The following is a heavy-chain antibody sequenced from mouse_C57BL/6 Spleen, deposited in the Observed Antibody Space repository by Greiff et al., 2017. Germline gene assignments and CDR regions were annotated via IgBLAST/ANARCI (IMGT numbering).Heavy chain of an antibody. D-gene: IGHD2-2*01. CDR2: IDPSDSYT. J-gene: IGHJ3*01. Sequence: QVQLQQPGAELVRPGTSVKLSCKASGYTFTSYWMHWVKQRPGQGLEWIGVIDPSDSYTNYNQKFKGKATLTVDTSSSTAYMQRSSLTSEDSAVYYCAPYGYDVAYWGQGTLVTVSA. V-gene: IGHV1-59*01. CDR3: APYGYDVAY. CDR1: GYTFTSYW.